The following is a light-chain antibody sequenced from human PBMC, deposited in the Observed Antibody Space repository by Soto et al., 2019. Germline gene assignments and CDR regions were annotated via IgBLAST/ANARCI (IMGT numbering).Light chain of an antibody. V-gene: IGLV1-44*01. J-gene: IGLJ2*01. CDR2: GND. Sequence: QSVLTQPPSVSGTPGQRVTISCSGSSSNIGSKPVNWYQHLPGTAPSLLIYGNDQRGSGVPDRVSGSKTGTSASLAISGLQSEDEADYYCAAWDDSLNGLVFGGGTKLTVL. CDR1: SSNIGSKP. CDR3: AAWDDSLNGLV.